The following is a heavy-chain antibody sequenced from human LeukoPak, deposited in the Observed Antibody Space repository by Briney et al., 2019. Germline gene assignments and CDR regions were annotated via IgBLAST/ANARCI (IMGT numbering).Heavy chain of an antibody. D-gene: IGHD3-22*01. Sequence: GGFLRLSCAASGFTFSSYEMNWVRQAPGQGLEWVSYISSSGSTIYYADSVKGRFTISRDNAKNSLYLQMSSLRAEDTAVYYCARVEPHYYDSSGPLDYWGQGTLVTVSS. J-gene: IGHJ4*02. CDR1: GFTFSSYE. CDR3: ARVEPHYYDSSGPLDY. CDR2: ISSSGSTI. V-gene: IGHV3-48*03.